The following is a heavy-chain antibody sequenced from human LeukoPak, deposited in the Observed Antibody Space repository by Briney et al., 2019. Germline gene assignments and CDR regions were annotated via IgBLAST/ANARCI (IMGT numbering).Heavy chain of an antibody. J-gene: IGHJ4*02. CDR1: VFTFTDYA. V-gene: IGHV3-23*01. Sequence: GGSLRLSCAVSVFTFTDYAMNRVRQAPGEGLKWVSTIIGSGDYTIYADSVKGRFTISRDNSKNTLYLQMNTLRAEDTALYYCARNWAFDFWGQGTQVTVSS. CDR3: ARNWAFDF. D-gene: IGHD7-27*01. CDR2: IIGSGDYT.